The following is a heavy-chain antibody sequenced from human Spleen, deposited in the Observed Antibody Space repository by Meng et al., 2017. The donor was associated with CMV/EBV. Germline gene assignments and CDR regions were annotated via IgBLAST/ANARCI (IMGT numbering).Heavy chain of an antibody. Sequence: SVKVSCKASGGTFSNFALSYFRQAPGQGLEWMGGIITMLGMTNYAQKFQGRVTITADKSTNTVYMDMSSLRSEDTAVYYCASPLTYYYGSGSYSHGMDVWGQGTTVTVSS. V-gene: IGHV1-69*10. CDR1: GGTFSNFA. J-gene: IGHJ6*02. D-gene: IGHD3-10*01. CDR3: ASPLTYYYGSGSYSHGMDV. CDR2: IITMLGMT.